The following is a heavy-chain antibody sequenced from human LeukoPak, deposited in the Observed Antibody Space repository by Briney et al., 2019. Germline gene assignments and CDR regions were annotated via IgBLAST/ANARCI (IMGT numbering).Heavy chain of an antibody. CDR3: TRIQRYYDSSGYFRFDY. Sequence: ESGPTLVNPTETLTLTCTVSGFSLSNARMGVSWIRQPPGKALEWLAHIFSSDEKSYSTSLKSTLTISKDTSKSQVVLTMTNMDPVDTATYYCTRIQRYYDSSGYFRFDYWGQGTLVTVSS. V-gene: IGHV2-26*01. J-gene: IGHJ4*02. D-gene: IGHD3-22*01. CDR2: IFSSDEK. CDR1: GFSLSNARMG.